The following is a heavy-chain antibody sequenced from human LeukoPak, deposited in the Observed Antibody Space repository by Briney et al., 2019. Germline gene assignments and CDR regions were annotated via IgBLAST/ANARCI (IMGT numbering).Heavy chain of an antibody. V-gene: IGHV3-21*01. CDR2: ISSSSSYK. Sequence: GGSLRLSCAASGFTFSSYSMNWVREAPGKGLEWVSSISSSSSYKYYADSVKGRFTISRDNAKNSLYLQMNSLRAEDTAVYYCARGDPMIVVVITTDFDYWGQGTLVTVSS. CDR3: ARGDPMIVVVITTDFDY. CDR1: GFTFSSYS. D-gene: IGHD3-22*01. J-gene: IGHJ4*02.